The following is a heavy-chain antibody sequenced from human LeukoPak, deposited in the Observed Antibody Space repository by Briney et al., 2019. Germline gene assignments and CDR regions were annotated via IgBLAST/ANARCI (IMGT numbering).Heavy chain of an antibody. CDR3: ATEVGGPMFDY. D-gene: IGHD3-10*01. V-gene: IGHV3-7*03. Sequence: GGSLRLSCEASGLTFSRDWMGWVRQAPGKGLEWVANIKQDGSEKYYVDSVKGRFTISRDNAKNSLYLQMNSLRAEDTAVYYCATEVGGPMFDYWGQGTLVTVSS. CDR1: GLTFSRDW. J-gene: IGHJ4*02. CDR2: IKQDGSEK.